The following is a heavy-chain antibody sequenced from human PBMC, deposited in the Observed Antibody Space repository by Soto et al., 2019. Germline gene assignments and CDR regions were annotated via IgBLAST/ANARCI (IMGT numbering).Heavy chain of an antibody. V-gene: IGHV5-10-1*01. CDR1: GYSFTSYW. CDR2: IDPSDSYT. J-gene: IGHJ3*02. D-gene: IGHD3-10*01. CDR3: ARQGPFGEPAMWHAFDI. Sequence: PGESLKISCKGSGYSFTSYWISWVRQMPGKGLEWMGRIDPSDSYTNYSPSFQGHVTISADKSISTAYLQWSSLKASDTAMYYCARQGPFGEPAMWHAFDIWGQGTMVTVS.